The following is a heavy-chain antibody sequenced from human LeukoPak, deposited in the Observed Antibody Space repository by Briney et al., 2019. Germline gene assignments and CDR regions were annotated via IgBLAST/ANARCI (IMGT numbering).Heavy chain of an antibody. V-gene: IGHV3-30*02. Sequence: PGGSLRLSCAASGFTFSSYGMHWVRQAPGKGLEWVAFIRYDGSNKYYADSVKGRFTISRDNSKNTLCLQMNSLRAEDTAVYYCAKDPYSYGSGSYVWFDPWGQGTLVTVSS. CDR3: AKDPYSYGSGSYVWFDP. CDR2: IRYDGSNK. D-gene: IGHD3-10*01. J-gene: IGHJ5*02. CDR1: GFTFSSYG.